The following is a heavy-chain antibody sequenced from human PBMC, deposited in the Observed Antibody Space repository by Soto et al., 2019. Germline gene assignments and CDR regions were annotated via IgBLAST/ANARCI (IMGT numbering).Heavy chain of an antibody. V-gene: IGHV5-51*01. J-gene: IGHJ6*02. CDR1: GYSFTSYW. D-gene: IGHD3-10*01. CDR2: IYPGDSDT. CDR3: ARQYGSGSFPIPNTNGMDV. Sequence: GESLKISCKGSGYSFTSYWIGWVRQMPGKGLEWMGIIYPGDSDTRYSPSFQGQVTISADKSISTAYLQWSSLKASDTAMYYCARQYGSGSFPIPNTNGMDVWGQGTPVTVTS.